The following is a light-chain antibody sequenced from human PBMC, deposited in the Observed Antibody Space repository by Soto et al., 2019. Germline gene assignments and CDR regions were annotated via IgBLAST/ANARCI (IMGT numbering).Light chain of an antibody. V-gene: IGKV1-39*01. Sequence: DIQMTQSPSSLSASIGDRVTLTCRASQSISRFLHWYQQKPGKAPKLLIFDVSSLQGGVPSRFSGSGSGTDFTLTITSLQPDDFATYYCQQAYSTPRTFGQGTKVDI. J-gene: IGKJ1*01. CDR3: QQAYSTPRT. CDR2: DVS. CDR1: QSISRF.